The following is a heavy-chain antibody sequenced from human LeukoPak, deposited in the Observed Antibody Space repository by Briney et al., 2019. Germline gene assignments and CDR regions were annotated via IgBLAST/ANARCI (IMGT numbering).Heavy chain of an antibody. J-gene: IGHJ4*02. CDR1: GYTFTGYY. CDR3: AREPYYDILTGYYPSYFDY. CDR2: INPNSGGT. V-gene: IGHV1-2*02. Sequence: GASVKVSCKASGYTFTGYYMHWVRQAPGQGLEWMGWINPNSGGTNYAQKFQGRVTMTRDTSISTAYMELRSLRSDDTAVYYCAREPYYDILTGYYPSYFDYWGQGTLVTVSS. D-gene: IGHD3-9*01.